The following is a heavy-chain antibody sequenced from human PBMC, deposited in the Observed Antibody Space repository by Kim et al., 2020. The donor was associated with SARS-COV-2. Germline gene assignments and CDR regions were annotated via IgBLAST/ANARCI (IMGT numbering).Heavy chain of an antibody. CDR1: GFTFSSYA. J-gene: IGHJ4*02. D-gene: IGHD1-1*01. Sequence: GGSLRLSCAASGFTFSSYAMHWVRQAPGKGLEWVAVISYDGSNKYYADSVKGRFTISRDNSKNTLYLQMNSLRAEDTAVYYCARDTSNYFDYWGQGTLVTVSS. CDR3: ARDTSNYFDY. V-gene: IGHV3-30*04. CDR2: ISYDGSNK.